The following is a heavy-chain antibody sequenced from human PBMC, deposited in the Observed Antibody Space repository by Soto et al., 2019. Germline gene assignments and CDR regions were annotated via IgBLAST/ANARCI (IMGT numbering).Heavy chain of an antibody. V-gene: IGHV6-1*01. CDR2: TYYRSKWYN. J-gene: IGHJ6*02. CDR1: GDSFSTNSAA. CDR3: ARDCRDMELSYYYYGMDV. Sequence: PSEPLSLTCALSGDSFSTNSAAWNWIRPSPSRGLEWLGRTYYRSKWYNDYAVSVKSRITINTDTSKNQFSLQLNSVTPEETAVYYCARDCRDMELSYYYYGMDVWGQGTTVTVAS. D-gene: IGHD1-1*01.